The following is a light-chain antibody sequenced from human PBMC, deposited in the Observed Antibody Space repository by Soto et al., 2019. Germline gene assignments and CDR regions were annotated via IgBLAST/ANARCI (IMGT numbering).Light chain of an antibody. CDR1: QSVSTW. Sequence: DIQMTQSPSSLSASVGDTVTITCRASQSVSTWLAWYQQKPGKAPKLLIYDASSLESGVPSRFSGSGSGTELTLTISSLQAEDSATYYCQQYNSDSATFGQGTKV. CDR2: DAS. CDR3: QQYNSDSAT. V-gene: IGKV1-5*01. J-gene: IGKJ1*01.